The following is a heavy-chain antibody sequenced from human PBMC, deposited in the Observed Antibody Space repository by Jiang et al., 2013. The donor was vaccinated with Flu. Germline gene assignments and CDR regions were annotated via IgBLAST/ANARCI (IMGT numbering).Heavy chain of an antibody. CDR2: IYYSGST. CDR1: GGSISSSSYY. D-gene: IGHD4-17*01. Sequence: LLKPSETLSLTCTVSGGSISSSSYYWGWIRQPPGKGLEWIGSIYYSGSTYYNPSLKSRVTISVDTSKNQFSLKLSSVTAADTAVYYCARYGDFDYWGQGTLVHRLL. CDR3: ARYGDFDY. V-gene: IGHV4-39*01. J-gene: IGHJ4*02.